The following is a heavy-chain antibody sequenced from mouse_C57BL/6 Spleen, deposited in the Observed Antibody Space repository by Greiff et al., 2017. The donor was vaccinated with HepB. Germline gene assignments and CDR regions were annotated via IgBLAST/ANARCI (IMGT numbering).Heavy chain of an antibody. CDR3: TRSDPDYDANWYFDV. CDR1: GYTFTSYW. CDR2: IYPGNSDT. J-gene: IGHJ1*03. Sequence: EVQLQQSGTVLARPGASVKMSCKTSGYTFTSYWMHWVKQRPGQGLEWIGAIYPGNSDTSYNQKFKGKAKLTAVTSASTAYMELSSLTNEDSAVYYCTRSDPDYDANWYFDVWGTGTTVTVSS. D-gene: IGHD2-3*01. V-gene: IGHV1-5*01.